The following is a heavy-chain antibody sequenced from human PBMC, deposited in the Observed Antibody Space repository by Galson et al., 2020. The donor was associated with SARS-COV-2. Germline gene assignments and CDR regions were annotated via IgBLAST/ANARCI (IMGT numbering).Heavy chain of an antibody. CDR2: FDPEDGEQ. J-gene: IGHJ6*02. CDR1: GYTLTELS. Sequence: ASVKVSCKVSGYTLTELSMHWVRQAPGKGLEWMGGFDPEDGEQIYAQKLQGRVTMTEDTSTDTAYMEMSSLRSEDTAVYYCRVVPAAIDYYYYGMGVWGQGTTVTVS. V-gene: IGHV1-24*01. D-gene: IGHD2-2*01. CDR3: RVVPAAIDYYYYGMGV.